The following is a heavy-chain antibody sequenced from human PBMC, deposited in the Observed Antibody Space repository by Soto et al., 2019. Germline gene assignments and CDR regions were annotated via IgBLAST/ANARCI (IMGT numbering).Heavy chain of an antibody. V-gene: IGHV3-33*01. CDR2: IWYDGSNK. J-gene: IGHJ4*02. CDR3: ARELIGVEMSYYFDY. CDR1: GFTFSSYG. Sequence: QVQLVESGGGVVQPGRSLRLSCAASGFTFSSYGMHWVRQAPGKGLEWVAVIWYDGSNKYYADSVKGRFTISRDNSKNTLYLQMNSLRAEDTAVYYCARELIGVEMSYYFDYWGQGTLVTVSS. D-gene: IGHD3-22*01.